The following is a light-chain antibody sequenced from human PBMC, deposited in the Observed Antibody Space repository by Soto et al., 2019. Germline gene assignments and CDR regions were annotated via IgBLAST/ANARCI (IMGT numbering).Light chain of an antibody. CDR2: DTS. CDR1: HSVGFT. J-gene: IGKJ1*01. CDR3: QQDNNWPWT. Sequence: ETVMTESSQPLSVSPGERSTLSCMASHSVGFTLAWYQQKPGQALRLLMYDTSTRAAGVPARFSGSGSGKEFTLTICSLQSDDFAVYCCQQDNNWPWTVGQGTKVDIK. V-gene: IGKV3-15*01.